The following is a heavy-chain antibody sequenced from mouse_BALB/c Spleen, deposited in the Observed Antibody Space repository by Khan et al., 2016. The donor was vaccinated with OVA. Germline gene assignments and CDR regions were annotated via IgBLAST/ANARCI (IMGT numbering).Heavy chain of an antibody. CDR2: INPRSSYT. V-gene: IGHV1-4*01. CDR3: ARRSTGYAMDY. Sequence: VQLQQSGAELARPGASVKMSCKASGYTFTSNTMHWLKQRPGLGLEWIGYINPRSSYTNYNQRFKDKATLTADKSSSTAYMQLRSLTSEDSAVYYCARRSTGYAMDYWGQGTSVTVSS. CDR1: GYTFTSNT. J-gene: IGHJ4*01.